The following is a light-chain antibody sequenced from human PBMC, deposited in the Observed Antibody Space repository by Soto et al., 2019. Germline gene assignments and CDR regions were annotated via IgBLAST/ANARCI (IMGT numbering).Light chain of an antibody. J-gene: IGKJ1*01. CDR1: QSVSSSY. Sequence: EIVLTQSPGTLSLSPGERATLSCRASQSVSSSYLAWYQQKGGQAPRLLIYGASSRATGIPDRFSGSGSGTDFTLTISRLEPEDFAVYYCQQYVRSPWTVGQGTKVEIK. CDR3: QQYVRSPWT. V-gene: IGKV3-20*01. CDR2: GAS.